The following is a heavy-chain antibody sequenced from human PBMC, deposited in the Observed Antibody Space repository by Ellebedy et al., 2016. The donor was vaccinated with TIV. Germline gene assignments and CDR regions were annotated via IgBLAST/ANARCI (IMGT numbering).Heavy chain of an antibody. D-gene: IGHD1-26*01. CDR3: ARGSIAQESYWEY. V-gene: IGHV3-7*01. J-gene: IGHJ4*02. Sequence: GESLRLSXAASGFTFSTYRMSWVRQAPGKGLEWVANVRQDENEIHYVGSVKGRFTISRDNTKNSLYLQMNSLTAEDTAVYYCARGSIAQESYWEYWGQGTLVTVSS. CDR2: VRQDENEI. CDR1: GFTFSTYR.